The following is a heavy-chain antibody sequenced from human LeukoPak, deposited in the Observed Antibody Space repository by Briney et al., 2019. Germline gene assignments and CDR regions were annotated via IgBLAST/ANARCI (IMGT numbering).Heavy chain of an antibody. Sequence: GGSLRLSCVASGFTFDDYAMHWVRQAPGKGLEWVSGISWNSGSIGYADSVKGRFTISRDNAKNSLYLQMNSLRAEDTALYYCAKDRTEDTAMGTAYWGQGTLVTVSS. D-gene: IGHD5-18*01. CDR1: GFTFDDYA. J-gene: IGHJ4*02. CDR2: ISWNSGSI. V-gene: IGHV3-9*01. CDR3: AKDRTEDTAMGTAY.